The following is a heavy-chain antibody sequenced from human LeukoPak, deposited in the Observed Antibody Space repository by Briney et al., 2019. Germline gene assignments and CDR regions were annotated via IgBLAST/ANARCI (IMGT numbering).Heavy chain of an antibody. V-gene: IGHV3-23*01. J-gene: IGHJ4*02. CDR2: ISGSGEST. D-gene: IGHD3-10*01. CDR1: EFTFSSYV. CDR3: VKDQTNYYGSGSYPDF. Sequence: GGSLRLSCAASEFTFSSYVMSWVRQAPGKGLEGVSAISGSGESTYYADSVKGRFTISRDNSKSTLYLHMNSLRADDTAVYYCVKDQTNYYGSGSYPDFWGQGTLVTVSS.